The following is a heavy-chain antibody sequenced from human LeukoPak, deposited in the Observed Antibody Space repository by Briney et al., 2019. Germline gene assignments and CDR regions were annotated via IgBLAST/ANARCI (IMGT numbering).Heavy chain of an antibody. Sequence: ASVKVSCESSGYSFADYYIHWVRQVPGQGFEWMGWITPKGDEIKFAQRFQGRVTLTRDTSISTAYMELSRLRSDDTAVYYCARGSGYDVDYWGQGTLVTVSS. CDR1: GYSFADYY. J-gene: IGHJ4*02. V-gene: IGHV1-2*02. CDR3: ARGSGYDVDY. CDR2: ITPKGDEI. D-gene: IGHD5-12*01.